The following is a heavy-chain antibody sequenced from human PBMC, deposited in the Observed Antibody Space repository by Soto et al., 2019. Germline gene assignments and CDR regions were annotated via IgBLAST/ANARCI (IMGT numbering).Heavy chain of an antibody. V-gene: IGHV4-34*01. CDR2: INHSGST. Sequence: PSETLSLTCAVYGGSFSGYYWSWIRQPPGKGLEWIGEINHSGSTNYNPSLKSRVTISVDTSKNQFSLKLSSVTAADTAVYYCARLPTHSSSSGSYYYYGMDVWGQGTTVTVSS. D-gene: IGHD6-13*01. J-gene: IGHJ6*01. CDR1: GGSFSGYY. CDR3: ARLPTHSSSSGSYYYYGMDV.